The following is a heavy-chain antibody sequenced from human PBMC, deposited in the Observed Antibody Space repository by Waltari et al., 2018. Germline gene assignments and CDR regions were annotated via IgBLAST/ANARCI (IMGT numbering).Heavy chain of an antibody. CDR2: INHSGST. D-gene: IGHD3-10*01. V-gene: IGHV4-34*01. CDR3: MVRGVIRARNDY. J-gene: IGHJ4*02. CDR1: GGAFCGYY. Sequence: QVQLQQWGAGPLKPSGTLYLTWAAYGGAFCGYYWSWIRQPLGKGLEWIGEINHSGSTNYNPSLKSRVTISVDTSKNQFSLKLSSVTAADTAVYYCMVRGVIRARNDYWGQGTLVTVSS.